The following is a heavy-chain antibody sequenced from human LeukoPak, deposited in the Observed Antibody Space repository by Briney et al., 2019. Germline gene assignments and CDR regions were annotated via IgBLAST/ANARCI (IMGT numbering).Heavy chain of an antibody. J-gene: IGHJ4*02. CDR2: FYYSGST. CDR3: ARRASSGYYYLED. Sequence: SETLSLTCTVSGGSIGSYYWSWIRQPPGKGLEWIGYFYYSGSTNYNPSLKSRVTISVDTSKNQFSLKLSSVTAADTAVYYCARRASSGYYYLEDWGQGTLVTVSS. CDR1: GGSIGSYY. V-gene: IGHV4-59*08. D-gene: IGHD3-22*01.